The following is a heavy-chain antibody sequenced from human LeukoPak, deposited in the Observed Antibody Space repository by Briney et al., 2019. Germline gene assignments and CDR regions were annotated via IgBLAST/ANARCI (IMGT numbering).Heavy chain of an antibody. V-gene: IGHV4-59*01. Sequence: SETLSLTCTVSGGSISSYYWSWIRQPPGKGLEWIGYIYYSGSTNYNPSLKSRVTISVDTSKNRFSLKLSSVTAADTAVYYCARGYYDFSSSWFDPWGQGTLVTVSS. CDR3: ARGYYDFSSSWFDP. D-gene: IGHD3-3*01. CDR1: GGSISSYY. J-gene: IGHJ5*02. CDR2: IYYSGST.